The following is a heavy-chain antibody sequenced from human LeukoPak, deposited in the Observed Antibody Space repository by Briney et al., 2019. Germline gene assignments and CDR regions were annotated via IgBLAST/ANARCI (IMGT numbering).Heavy chain of an antibody. V-gene: IGHV4-4*07. CDR3: ARDLAFGGVG. D-gene: IGHD3-16*01. CDR2: FYTSGST. CDR1: GGSISSYY. Sequence: PSETLSLTCTVSGGSISSYYWSWIRQPAGKGLEWIGRFYTSGSTKYNPSLKSRVTMSEDTSKNQFSLKLSSVTAADTAVYYCARDLAFGGVGWGQGTLVTVSS. J-gene: IGHJ4*02.